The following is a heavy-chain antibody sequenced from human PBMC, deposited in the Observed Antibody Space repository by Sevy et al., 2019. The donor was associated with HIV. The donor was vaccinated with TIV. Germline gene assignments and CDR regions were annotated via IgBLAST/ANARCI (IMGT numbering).Heavy chain of an antibody. CDR1: GFTFSSYA. CDR3: AKDSSHTWYHGEFDP. Sequence: GGSLRLSCAASGFTFSSYAMSWVRQAPGKGLEWVSAISGSGGSTYYADSVKGRFTISRDNSKNTLYLQMNSLRAEDTAVYYCAKDSSHTWYHGEFDPWGQGTLVTVSS. D-gene: IGHD6-13*01. J-gene: IGHJ5*02. V-gene: IGHV3-23*01. CDR2: ISGSGGST.